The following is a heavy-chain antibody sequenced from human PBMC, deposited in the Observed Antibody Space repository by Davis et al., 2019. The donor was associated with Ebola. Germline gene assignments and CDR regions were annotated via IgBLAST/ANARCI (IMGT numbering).Heavy chain of an antibody. V-gene: IGHV3-48*04. Sequence: GGSLRLSCAASGFTFSSYSMNWVRQAPGKGLEWVSYISSSGSTIYYADSVKGRFTISRDNAKNSLYLQMNSLRAEDTAVYYCARGVRGVILDYGMDVWGKGTTVTVSS. CDR1: GFTFSSYS. J-gene: IGHJ6*04. CDR2: ISSSGSTI. D-gene: IGHD3-10*01. CDR3: ARGVRGVILDYGMDV.